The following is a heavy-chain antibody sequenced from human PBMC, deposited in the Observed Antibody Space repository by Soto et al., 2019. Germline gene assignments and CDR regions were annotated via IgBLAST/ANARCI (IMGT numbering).Heavy chain of an antibody. D-gene: IGHD3-10*01. CDR2: TYYRSQWFN. V-gene: IGHV6-1*01. CDR1: GDSVSSNIVT. Sequence: PSQTLSLTCAIFGDSVSSNIVTWDWIRQSPSRGLEWLGRTYYRSQWFNDYAVSVKSRMTINADTSKNQFSLQLNYVTPEDTAVYYCATVVHYCGLVFWGQGTLVTVSS. CDR3: ATVVHYCGLVF. J-gene: IGHJ4*02.